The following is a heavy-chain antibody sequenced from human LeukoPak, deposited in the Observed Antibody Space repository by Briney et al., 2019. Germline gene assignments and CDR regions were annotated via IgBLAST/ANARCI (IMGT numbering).Heavy chain of an antibody. Sequence: PSETLSLTCTVSGGSISSYYWSWIQQPAGKGLEWIGRVYTSGSTNYNPSLKSRVTMSVDTSKNQFSLKLNSVTAADTAVYYCALRGYCSGNNCYSDYWGQGTLVTVSS. D-gene: IGHD2-15*01. CDR2: VYTSGST. J-gene: IGHJ4*02. CDR3: ALRGYCSGNNCYSDY. V-gene: IGHV4-4*07. CDR1: GGSISSYY.